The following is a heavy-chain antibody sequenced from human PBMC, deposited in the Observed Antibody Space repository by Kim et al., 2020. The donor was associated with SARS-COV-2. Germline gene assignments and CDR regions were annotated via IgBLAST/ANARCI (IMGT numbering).Heavy chain of an antibody. J-gene: IGHJ4*02. CDR3: ARGAYGDVSFDY. Sequence: ASVKVSCKACGYMFTSYGCSWVRQAPGQGLEWLGWISARDGNTKYGQKVQGRVIMTTDTSTNTAYMELWSLRYDDTAMYYCARGAYGDVSFDYWGQGTLVTVSS. V-gene: IGHV1-18*04. CDR2: ISARDGNT. CDR1: GYMFTSYG. D-gene: IGHD4-17*01.